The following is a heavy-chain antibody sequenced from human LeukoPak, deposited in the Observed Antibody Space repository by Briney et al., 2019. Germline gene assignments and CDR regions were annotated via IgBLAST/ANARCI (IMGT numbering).Heavy chain of an antibody. CDR3: ARAGPGDSNAFDI. CDR2: ISAYNGNT. CDR1: GYTFTSYG. J-gene: IGHJ3*02. Sequence: GASVKVSCKASGYTFTSYGISWVRQATGQGLEWMGWISAYNGNTNYAQKLQGRVTITRDTSASTAYMELSSLRSEDTAVYYCARAGPGDSNAFDIWGQGTMVTVSS. V-gene: IGHV1-18*04. D-gene: IGHD3-10*01.